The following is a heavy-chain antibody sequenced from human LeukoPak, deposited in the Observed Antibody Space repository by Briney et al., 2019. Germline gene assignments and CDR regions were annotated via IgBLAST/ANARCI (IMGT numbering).Heavy chain of an antibody. CDR3: ARDGGYDFWSGYNQGAFDI. J-gene: IGHJ3*02. CDR2: IIPIFGTA. V-gene: IGHV1-69*01. CDR1: GGTFSSYT. D-gene: IGHD3-3*01. Sequence: SVKVSCKASGGTFSSYTISWVRQAPGQGLEWMGGIIPIFGTANYAQKFQGRVTITADESTSTAYMELSSLRSEDTAVYYCARDGGYDFWSGYNQGAFDIWGQGTMVTVSS.